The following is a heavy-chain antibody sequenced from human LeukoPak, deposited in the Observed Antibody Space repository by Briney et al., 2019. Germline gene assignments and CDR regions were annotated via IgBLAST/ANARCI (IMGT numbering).Heavy chain of an antibody. J-gene: IGHJ6*03. V-gene: IGHV3-30*02. Sequence: GGSLRLSCAASGFTFSSYAMSWVRQAPGKGLDWVAFIRYDGSNKYCADSVKGRFTVSRDNSKNTLYLQMNSLRAEDTAVYYCAKDKSDYGDYSYMDVWGKGTTVTVSS. CDR1: GFTFSSYA. CDR3: AKDKSDYGDYSYMDV. D-gene: IGHD4-17*01. CDR2: IRYDGSNK.